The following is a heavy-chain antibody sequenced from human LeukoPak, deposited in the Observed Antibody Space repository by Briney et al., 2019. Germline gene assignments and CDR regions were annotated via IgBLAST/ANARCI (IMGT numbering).Heavy chain of an antibody. J-gene: IGHJ4*02. CDR2: ISSHGAST. CDR1: GFTFSSYA. V-gene: IGHV3-64D*06. D-gene: IGHD6-19*01. CDR3: VKAPSYSSGWHFFDY. Sequence: GGSLRLSCSASGFTFSSYAMNWVRQAPGKGLEYVSAISSHGASTYYADSMKGRFTISRDNSKNTLYLQMSSLRAEDTAGYYCVKAPSYSSGWHFFDYWGQGTLVTVSS.